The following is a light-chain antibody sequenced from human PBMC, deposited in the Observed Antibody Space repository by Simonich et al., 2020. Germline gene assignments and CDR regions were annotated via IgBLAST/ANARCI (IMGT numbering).Light chain of an antibody. CDR2: WAS. V-gene: IGKV4-1*01. CDR1: QSVLYSSNNKNY. CDR3: QQYYSTPPT. Sequence: DIVMTQSPDSLAVSLGERATINCKSSQSVLYSSNNKNYLAWYQHKPGQPPKLLIYWASTRESGVPDRFSGSGSGTDFTLPISSLQAEDVAVYYCQQYYSTPPTFGQGTRLEIK. J-gene: IGKJ5*01.